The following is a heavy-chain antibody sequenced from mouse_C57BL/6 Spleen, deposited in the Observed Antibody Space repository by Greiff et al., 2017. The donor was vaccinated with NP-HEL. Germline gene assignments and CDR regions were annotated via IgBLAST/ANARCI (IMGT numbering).Heavy chain of an antibody. D-gene: IGHD1-1*01. CDR1: GYTFTSYW. V-gene: IGHV1-52*01. CDR2: IDPSDSET. CDR3: ARDYGSSPPWFAY. J-gene: IGHJ3*01. Sequence: QVQLQQPGAELVRPGSSVKLSCKASGYTFTSYWMHWVKQRPIQGLEWIGNIDPSDSETHYNQKFKDKATLTVDKSSSTAYMQLSSLTSEDSAVYDCARDYGSSPPWFAYWGQGTLVTVSA.